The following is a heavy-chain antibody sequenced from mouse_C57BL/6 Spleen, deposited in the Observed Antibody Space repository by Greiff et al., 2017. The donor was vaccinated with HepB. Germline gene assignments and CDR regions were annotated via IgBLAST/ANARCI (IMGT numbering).Heavy chain of an antibody. J-gene: IGHJ3*01. CDR3: ASYYDYDEAWFAY. V-gene: IGHV3-6*01. CDR2: ISYDGSN. Sequence: LQESGPGLVKPSQSLSLTCSATGYSITSGYYWYLIRQFPRNKLEWMGYISYDGSNNYNASLKNRISITRDTSKNQFFLKLNSVTTEDTATYYCASYYDYDEAWFAYWGQGTLVTVSA. D-gene: IGHD2-4*01. CDR1: GYSITSGYY.